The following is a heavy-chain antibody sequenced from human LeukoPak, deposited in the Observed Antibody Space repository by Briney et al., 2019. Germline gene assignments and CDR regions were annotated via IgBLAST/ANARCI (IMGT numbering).Heavy chain of an antibody. CDR1: GFIFSGST. J-gene: IGHJ4*02. D-gene: IGHD2-21*02. CDR2: ITSKTRNYAT. V-gene: IGHV3-73*01. Sequence: GGSLRLSCAASGFIFSGSTMHWVRQASGKGLEWVGHITSKTRNYATAYAASVKGRFAISRDDSKNTAYLQMSSLKTEDTAVYYCAGQREFGDYPQWGRGTLVTVSS. CDR3: AGQREFGDYPQ.